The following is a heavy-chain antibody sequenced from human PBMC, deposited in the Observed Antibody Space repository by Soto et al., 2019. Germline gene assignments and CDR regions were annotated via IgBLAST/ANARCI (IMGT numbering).Heavy chain of an antibody. Sequence: GASLKVSCKASGYTFTIYGISWVRQAPGQGLEWMGWISAYNGNTNYAQKLQGRVTMTTDTSTSTAYMELRSLRSDDTAVYYCATLGPNLYSSSPSFDYWGQGTLVTVSS. CDR2: ISAYNGNT. D-gene: IGHD6-6*01. CDR3: ATLGPNLYSSSPSFDY. J-gene: IGHJ4*02. V-gene: IGHV1-18*01. CDR1: GYTFTIYG.